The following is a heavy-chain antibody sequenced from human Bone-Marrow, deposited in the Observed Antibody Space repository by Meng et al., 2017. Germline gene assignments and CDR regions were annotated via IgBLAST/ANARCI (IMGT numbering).Heavy chain of an antibody. CDR2: INADSGYT. Sequence: VQLVQSGSEVEDPGASVTVSCKASGYVCTCYAPHWVRQAPGQRLEWMGWINADSGYTKSTHTFQGRVTFTRDTSANTVYMELSSLSSEDTAVFYCAWECLHSGSWGFFWGQGTLVTVSS. CDR3: AWECLHSGSWGFF. CDR1: GYVCTCYA. V-gene: IGHV1-3*01. D-gene: IGHD3-10*01. J-gene: IGHJ4*02.